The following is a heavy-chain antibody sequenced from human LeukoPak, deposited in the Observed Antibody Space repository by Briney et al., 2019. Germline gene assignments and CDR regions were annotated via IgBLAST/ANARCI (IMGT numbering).Heavy chain of an antibody. CDR3: AIDPNWGTHS. CDR2: IGSSGGGI. Sequence: GGSLRLSCAVSGFTFSTYTMYWVRHPPGKGLEWVSIIGSSGGGIHYADSVRGWFTISRDNSKNALYLQMNSLRVEDTAVYYCAIDPNWGTHSWGQGVLVTVSS. J-gene: IGHJ4*02. V-gene: IGHV3-23*01. D-gene: IGHD7-27*01. CDR1: GFTFSTYT.